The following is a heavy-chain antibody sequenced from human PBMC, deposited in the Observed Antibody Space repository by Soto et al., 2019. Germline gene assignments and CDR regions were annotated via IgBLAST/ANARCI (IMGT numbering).Heavy chain of an antibody. J-gene: IGHJ4*01. Sequence: QVQLVESGGGLVQPGRSLRLSCAASGFTFSSYGMHWVRQAPGKGLEWVAVISYDGSNKYYADSVKGRFTISRDNSKNTLYLEMNSVRDEDTAGYFCAKLAQSLISGWSTTSSPFDYWGQGTLVTGSS. CDR1: GFTFSSYG. D-gene: IGHD6-19*01. CDR3: AKLAQSLISGWSTTSSPFDY. CDR2: ISYDGSNK. V-gene: IGHV3-30*18.